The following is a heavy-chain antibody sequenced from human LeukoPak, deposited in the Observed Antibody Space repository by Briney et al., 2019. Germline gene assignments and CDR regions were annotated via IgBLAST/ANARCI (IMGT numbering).Heavy chain of an antibody. Sequence: PSETLSLTCTVSGGSISTNTYYWGWIRQPPEKGLEWIGTIYYSGSTYYNPSLKSRVTISVDTSKNQFSLKLSSVTAADTAVYYCARSQYGVEGLFDYWGQGTLVTVSS. J-gene: IGHJ4*02. D-gene: IGHD5-24*01. V-gene: IGHV4-39*01. CDR3: ARSQYGVEGLFDY. CDR1: GGSISTNTYY. CDR2: IYYSGST.